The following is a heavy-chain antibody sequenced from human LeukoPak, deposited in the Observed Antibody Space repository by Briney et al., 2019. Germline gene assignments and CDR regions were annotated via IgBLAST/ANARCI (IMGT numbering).Heavy chain of an antibody. J-gene: IGHJ4*02. Sequence: GRSLRLSCAASGFTFSSYGMHWVRQAPGKGLEWVAVISYDGTNKFYGDSVKGRFTISRDNSKNTLYLQMNSLRAEDTALYYCAKERARTTFLDYWGQGSLVTVSS. D-gene: IGHD1-1*01. CDR3: AKERARTTFLDY. CDR1: GFTFSSYG. V-gene: IGHV3-30*18. CDR2: ISYDGTNK.